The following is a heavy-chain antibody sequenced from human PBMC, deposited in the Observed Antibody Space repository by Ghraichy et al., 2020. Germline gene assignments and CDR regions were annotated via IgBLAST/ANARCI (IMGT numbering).Heavy chain of an antibody. D-gene: IGHD5-12*01. CDR2: INHSGST. CDR1: GGSFIGYY. Sequence: SETLSLTCAVYGGSFIGYYWSWTRQPPGKGLEWIGEINHSGSTNYNPSLKSRVTISLDTSKNQFSLKVTSVTAADTAVYYCARRGGVDYWGQGTLVTVSS. V-gene: IGHV4-34*01. CDR3: ARRGGVDY. J-gene: IGHJ4*02.